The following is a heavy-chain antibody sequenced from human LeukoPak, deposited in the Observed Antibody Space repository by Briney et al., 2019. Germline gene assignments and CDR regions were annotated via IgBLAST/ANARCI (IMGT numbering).Heavy chain of an antibody. CDR2: ISSSGSTI. D-gene: IGHD6-13*01. V-gene: IGHV3-48*03. CDR1: GFTFSIYE. CDR3: ARDAGIAAGARGVFDN. J-gene: IGHJ4*02. Sequence: GGSLRLSCAASGFTFSIYEMNWLRQAPGKGLEWVSYISSSGSTIYYADSVKGRFTISRDNAKNSLYLQMNSLRAEDTAVYYCARDAGIAAGARGVFDNWGQGTLVTVSS.